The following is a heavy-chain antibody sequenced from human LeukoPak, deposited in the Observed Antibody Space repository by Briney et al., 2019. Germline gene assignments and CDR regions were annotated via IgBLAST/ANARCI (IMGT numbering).Heavy chain of an antibody. J-gene: IGHJ4*02. CDR3: ARGGGDFDY. D-gene: IGHD2-21*01. Sequence: SETLSLTCTVSGGSISSDNYSWSWIRQPAGKGLEWIGRVYTSGSTNYNPSLKSRVTISVDTSKNQFSLKLSSVTAADTAVYYCARGGGDFDYWGQGTLVTVSS. CDR1: GGSISSDNYS. CDR2: VYTSGST. V-gene: IGHV4-61*02.